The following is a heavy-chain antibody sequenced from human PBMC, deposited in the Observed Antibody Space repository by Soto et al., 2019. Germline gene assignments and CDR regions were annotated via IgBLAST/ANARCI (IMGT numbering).Heavy chain of an antibody. J-gene: IGHJ6*03. CDR3: ARGRRGCSSTSCPMPYYYYMDV. D-gene: IGHD2-2*01. CDR1: GYTFTSYD. CDR2: MNPNSGNT. V-gene: IGHV1-8*01. Sequence: ASVKVSCKASGYTFTSYDINWVRQATGQGLEWMGWMNPNSGNTGYAQKFQGRVTMTRNTSISTAYMELSSLRSEDTAVYYCARGRRGCSSTSCPMPYYYYMDVWGKGTTVTVSS.